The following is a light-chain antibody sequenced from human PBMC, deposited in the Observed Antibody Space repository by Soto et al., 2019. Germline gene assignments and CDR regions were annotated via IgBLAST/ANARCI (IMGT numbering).Light chain of an antibody. Sequence: EIVLTQSPATLSLSPGERATLSCRASQSVSSYLAWYQQKPGQAPRLLIYDAYNTATGIPARFSGSGSGTDFTLTISSLEPEDFAVYYCKQRSNWTLTFGGGTKVDIK. J-gene: IGKJ4*01. V-gene: IGKV3-11*01. CDR3: KQRSNWTLT. CDR1: QSVSSY. CDR2: DAY.